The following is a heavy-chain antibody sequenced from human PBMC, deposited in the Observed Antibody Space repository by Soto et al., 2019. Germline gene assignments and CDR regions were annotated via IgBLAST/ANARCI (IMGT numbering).Heavy chain of an antibody. CDR2: IYYSGST. Sequence: SETLSLTCTVSGGSISSGGYYWSWIRQHPGKGLEWIGYIYYSGSTYYNPSLKSRVTISVDTSKNQFSLKLSSVTAADTAVYYCARAKIGYCSSTSCPANWFDPWGQGTLVTVSS. CDR3: ARAKIGYCSSTSCPANWFDP. D-gene: IGHD2-2*01. CDR1: GGSISSGGYY. J-gene: IGHJ5*02. V-gene: IGHV4-31*03.